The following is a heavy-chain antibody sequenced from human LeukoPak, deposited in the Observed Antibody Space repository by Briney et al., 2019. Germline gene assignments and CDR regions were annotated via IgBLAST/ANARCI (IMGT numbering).Heavy chain of an antibody. CDR1: GYRFSSYG. CDR2: INPSGGST. D-gene: IGHD3-10*01. CDR3: ARPPSMVRAVGHWFDP. J-gene: IGHJ5*02. V-gene: IGHV1-46*01. Sequence: ASVKVSCKASGYRFSSYGISWVRQAPGQGLEWMGIINPSGGSTSYAQKFQGRVTMTRDMSTSTVYMELSSLRSEDTAVYYCARPPSMVRAVGHWFDPWGQGTLVTVSS.